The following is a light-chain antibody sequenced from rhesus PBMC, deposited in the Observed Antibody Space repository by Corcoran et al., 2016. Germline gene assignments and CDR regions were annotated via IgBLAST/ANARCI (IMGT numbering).Light chain of an antibody. CDR3: LQHSNWPWT. J-gene: IGKJ1*01. V-gene: IGKV3-24*01. CDR2: GAS. CDR1: QSVSSS. Sequence: EIVMTQSPATLSLSPGERATLSCRASQSVSSSLAWYQQKPGQAPRLLIYGASSRATGTPDRLSASGSGTDFTLTISSLEPEDVAVYFCLQHSNWPWTFGQGTKVEIK.